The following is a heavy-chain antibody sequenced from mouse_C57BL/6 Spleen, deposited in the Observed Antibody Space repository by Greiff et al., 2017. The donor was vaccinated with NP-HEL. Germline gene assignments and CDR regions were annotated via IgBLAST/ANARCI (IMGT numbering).Heavy chain of an antibody. J-gene: IGHJ3*01. Sequence: VQLQQSGAELVRPGASVTLSCKASGYTFTDYEMHWVKQTPVHGLEWIGAIDPETGGTAYNQKFKGKAILTADKSSSTAYMELRSLTSEDSAVYYCTSTHYYGSSYAYWGQGTLVTVSA. D-gene: IGHD1-1*01. V-gene: IGHV1-15*01. CDR3: TSTHYYGSSYAY. CDR2: IDPETGGT. CDR1: GYTFTDYE.